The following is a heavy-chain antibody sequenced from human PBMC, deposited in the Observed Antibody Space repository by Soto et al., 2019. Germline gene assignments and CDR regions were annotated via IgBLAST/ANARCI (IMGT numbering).Heavy chain of an antibody. J-gene: IGHJ2*01. CDR3: ARVLGPVVVVAAINKNWYFDL. V-gene: IGHV4-31*03. CDR1: GGSISSGGYY. CDR2: IYYSGST. Sequence: QVQLQESGPGLVKPSQTLSLTCTVSGGSISSGGYYWSWIRQHPGKGLEWIGYIYYSGSTYYNPSLKSRVTISLDTSKNQFSLKLSSVTAADTAVYYCARVLGPVVVVAAINKNWYFDLWGRGTLVTVFS. D-gene: IGHD2-15*01.